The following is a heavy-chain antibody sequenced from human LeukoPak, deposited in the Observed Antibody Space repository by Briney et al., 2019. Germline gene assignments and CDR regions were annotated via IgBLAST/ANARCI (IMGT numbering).Heavy chain of an antibody. CDR1: GFTFSSYS. D-gene: IGHD6-13*01. J-gene: IGHJ4*02. CDR3: AGIAAADYYFDY. CDR2: ISSSSRYI. V-gene: IGHV3-21*01. Sequence: PGGSLRLSCAASGFTFSSYSMNWVRQAPGKGLEWVSSISSSSRYIYYADSVKGRFTISRDNAKNSLYLQMNSLRAEDTAVYYCAGIAAADYYFDYWGQGTLVTVSS.